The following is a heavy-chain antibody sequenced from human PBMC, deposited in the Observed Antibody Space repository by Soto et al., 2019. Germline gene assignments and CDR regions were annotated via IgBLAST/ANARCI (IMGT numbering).Heavy chain of an antibody. CDR3: ARPSGSYLYYFDY. J-gene: IGHJ4*02. V-gene: IGHV4-39*01. CDR2: IYYSGST. CDR1: GGSISSNYYY. D-gene: IGHD1-26*01. Sequence: QLQLQESGPGLVKPSETLSLTCTVSGGSISSNYYYWGWIRQPPGKGLEWIGSIYYSGSTYYNPSLKSRFTISVDTSKNQFSLRLSSVTAADTAVYYCARPSGSYLYYFDYWGQGTLVTVSS.